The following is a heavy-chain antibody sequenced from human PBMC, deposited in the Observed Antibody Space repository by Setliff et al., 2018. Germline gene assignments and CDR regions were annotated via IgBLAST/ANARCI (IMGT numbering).Heavy chain of an antibody. CDR1: GGSITSGRYY. V-gene: IGHV4-39*01. D-gene: IGHD1-26*01. CDR2: INYSENT. J-gene: IGHJ4*02. Sequence: SETLSLTCTVSGGSITSGRYYWGWIRQPPGQGLEWISSINYSENTYYNPSLKTRVTISVDTSKNQFSLKLSFVLAADTAVYYGARHPSSGSYYGGSIFYFDDWGPGILVTVSS. CDR3: ARHPSSGSYYGGSIFYFDD.